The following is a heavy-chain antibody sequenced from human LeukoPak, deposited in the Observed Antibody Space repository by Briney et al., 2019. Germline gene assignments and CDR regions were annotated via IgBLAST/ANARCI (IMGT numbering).Heavy chain of an antibody. CDR3: SRESTRYWSGGSCYSSSSLDY. D-gene: IGHD2-15*01. J-gene: IGHJ4*02. CDR1: GFTFRSYW. Sequence: PGGSLRLSCAASGFTFRSYWMSWVRQAPGKGLEWVANIKQDGSEKYYVDSVKGRFTISRDNAKNSVYLQMISLRVEDTAVYYWSRESTRYWSGGSCYSSSSLDYWGQGTLVTVSS. V-gene: IGHV3-7*01. CDR2: IKQDGSEK.